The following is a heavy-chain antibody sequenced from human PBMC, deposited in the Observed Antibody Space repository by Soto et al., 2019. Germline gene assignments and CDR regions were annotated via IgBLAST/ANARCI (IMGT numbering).Heavy chain of an antibody. Sequence: SETLSLTCTVSGGSISSSSYYWGWIRQPPGKGLEWIGSIYYSGSTYYNPSLKSRVTISVDTSKNQFSLKLSSVTAADTAVYYCARHEYSSPYFDYWGQGTLVTVSS. CDR2: IYYSGST. CDR3: ARHEYSSPYFDY. J-gene: IGHJ4*02. V-gene: IGHV4-39*01. CDR1: GGSISSSSYY. D-gene: IGHD6-6*01.